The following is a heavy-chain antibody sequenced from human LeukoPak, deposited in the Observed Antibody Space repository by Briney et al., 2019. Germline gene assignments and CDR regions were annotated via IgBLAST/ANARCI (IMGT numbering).Heavy chain of an antibody. CDR1: GGSMSSGGYY. CDR3: ARDHNDFWSGSNWFDP. V-gene: IGHV4-31*03. J-gene: IGHJ5*02. CDR2: IYYSGST. D-gene: IGHD3-3*01. Sequence: SSQTLCLTCTVSGGSMSSGGYYWSWIRQHPGKGLEWIGYIYYSGSTYYNPSLKSRVTISVDTSKNQFSLKLSSVTAADTAVYYCARDHNDFWSGSNWFDPWGQGTLVTVSS.